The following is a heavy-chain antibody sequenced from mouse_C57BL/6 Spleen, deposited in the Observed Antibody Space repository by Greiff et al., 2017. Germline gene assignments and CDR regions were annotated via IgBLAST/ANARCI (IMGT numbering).Heavy chain of an antibody. CDR3: ARDQRGRGWFAY. CDR2: ISDGGSYT. V-gene: IGHV5-4*01. Sequence: EVKLVESGGGLVKPGGSLKLSCAASGFTFSSYAMSWVRQTPEKRLEWVATISDGGSYTYYPDNVKGRFTISRDNAKNNLYLQMSHLKSEDTAMYYCARDQRGRGWFAYGGQGTLVTVSA. J-gene: IGHJ3*01. CDR1: GFTFSSYA.